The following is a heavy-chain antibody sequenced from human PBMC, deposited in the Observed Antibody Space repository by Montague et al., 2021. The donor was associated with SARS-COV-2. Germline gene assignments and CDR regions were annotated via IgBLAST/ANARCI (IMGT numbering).Heavy chain of an antibody. D-gene: IGHD2-15*01. CDR2: IFSAGDT. Sequence: SETLSPTCSVSGDSMSSDRYYWGWIRQPPGKGLEWITCIFSAGDTYYXPSLKSRVTISLDTSKNQFSLNLDSVTAADTAVYYCARQGLGFCNGGSCFSTLAFWGHGILVTVSS. CDR1: GDSMSSDRYY. J-gene: IGHJ4*01. CDR3: ARQGLGFCNGGSCFSTLAF. V-gene: IGHV4-39*01.